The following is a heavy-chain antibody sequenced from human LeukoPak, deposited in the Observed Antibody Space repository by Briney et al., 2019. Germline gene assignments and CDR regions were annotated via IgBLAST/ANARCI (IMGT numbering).Heavy chain of an antibody. Sequence: GGSLRLSCAASGFTFSSYWMHWVRQVPGKGLVWVSRITSEGSSTSYADSVKGRFTISRDNAKNTLYLQMNSLRAEDTAVYYCVRDTSYCSGGRCFSTYSFDYWGQGTLVTVSS. V-gene: IGHV3-74*01. D-gene: IGHD2-15*01. J-gene: IGHJ4*02. CDR2: ITSEGSST. CDR1: GFTFSSYW. CDR3: VRDTSYCSGGRCFSTYSFDY.